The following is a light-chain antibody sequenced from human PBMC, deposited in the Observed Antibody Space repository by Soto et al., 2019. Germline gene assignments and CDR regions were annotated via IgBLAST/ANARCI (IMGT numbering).Light chain of an antibody. Sequence: QSVLTQPASVSGSPGQSITISCTGTSSDVGGYNYVSWYQQHPGKAPKFMIYDVSNRPSGVSNRFSGSKSGNTASLTISGLQAEDEADYYCSSYTSSSTLVFGGATKLTLL. CDR2: DVS. CDR3: SSYTSSSTLV. CDR1: SSDVGGYNY. V-gene: IGLV2-14*01. J-gene: IGLJ2*01.